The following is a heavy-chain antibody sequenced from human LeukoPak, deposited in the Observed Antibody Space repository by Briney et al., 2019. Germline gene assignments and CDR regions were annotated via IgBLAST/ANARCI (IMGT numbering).Heavy chain of an antibody. CDR2: INPNSGGT. J-gene: IGHJ4*02. V-gene: IGHV1-2*06. CDR1: GYTFTGYY. Sequence: PGESLKISCKGSGYTFTGYYMHWVRQAPGQGLEWMGRINPNSGGTNYAQKFQGRVTMTRDTSISTAYMELSRLRSDDTAVYYCAREGDIVLMVYAIDYWGQGTLVTVSS. CDR3: AREGDIVLMVYAIDY. D-gene: IGHD2-8*01.